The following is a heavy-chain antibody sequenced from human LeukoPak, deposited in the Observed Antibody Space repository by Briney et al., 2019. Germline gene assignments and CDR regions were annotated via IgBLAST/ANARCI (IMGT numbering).Heavy chain of an antibody. Sequence: ASVKVSCKASGYTFTSYAMHWVRQAPGQRLEWMGWINAGNGNTKYSQKFQGRVTITRDTSASTAYMELSSLRSEDTAVYYCAGPHYSGYDEADLGYWGQGTLVTVSS. CDR2: INAGNGNT. D-gene: IGHD5-12*01. CDR1: GYTFTSYA. CDR3: AGPHYSGYDEADLGY. J-gene: IGHJ4*02. V-gene: IGHV1-3*01.